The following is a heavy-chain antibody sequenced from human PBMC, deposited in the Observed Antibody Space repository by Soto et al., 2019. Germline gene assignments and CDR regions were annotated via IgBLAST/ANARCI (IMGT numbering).Heavy chain of an antibody. CDR3: ARAVAPYFGTWFDP. V-gene: IGHV4-30-2*01. Sequence: PSETLSLTCAVSGGSITIGNSYSCSCIRQPPGKGLEWIGSISHTGSTSYNPSLKSRLTMSVDKSKNQFSLRLSSVTAADMAVYYCARAVAPYFGTWFDPWGQGILVTVSS. CDR1: GGSITIGNSYS. CDR2: ISHTGST. J-gene: IGHJ5*02. D-gene: IGHD3-10*01.